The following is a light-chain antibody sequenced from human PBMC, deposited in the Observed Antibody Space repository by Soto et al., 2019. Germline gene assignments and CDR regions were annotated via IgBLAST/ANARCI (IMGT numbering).Light chain of an antibody. CDR3: QSYDSSGRGWV. Sequence: QSVLTQPPSVSGAPGQRVTISCTGSSSNIGAGYDVHWYQQLPGTAPKLLISGNSNRPSGVPDRFSGSKSGTSASLAITGFQAEDEPDYYCQSYDSSGRGWVLVGGTKLTVL. V-gene: IGLV1-40*01. CDR2: GNS. J-gene: IGLJ3*02. CDR1: SSNIGAGYD.